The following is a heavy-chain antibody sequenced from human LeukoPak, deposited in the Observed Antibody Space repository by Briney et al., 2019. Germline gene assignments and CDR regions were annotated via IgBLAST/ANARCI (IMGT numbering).Heavy chain of an antibody. CDR2: INPNSGGT. CDR3: ARSPVRFSEWCPFDY. V-gene: IGHV1-2*02. J-gene: IGHJ4*02. CDR1: GYTFTGYY. Sequence: GASVKVSCKASGYTFTGYYMHWVRQAPGQGLEWMGWINPNSGGTNYAQKFQGRVTMTRDTSISTAYMELSRLRSDDTAVYYCARSPVRFSEWCPFDYWGQGTLVTVSS. D-gene: IGHD3-3*01.